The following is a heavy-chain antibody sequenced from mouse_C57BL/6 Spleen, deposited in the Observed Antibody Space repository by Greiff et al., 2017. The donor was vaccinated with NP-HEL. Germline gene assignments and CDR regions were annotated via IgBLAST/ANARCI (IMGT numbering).Heavy chain of an antibody. CDR1: GYTFTDYY. D-gene: IGHD2-1*01. V-gene: IGHV1-26*01. CDR2: INPNNGGT. Sequence: EVQLQQSGPELVKPGASVKISCKASGYTFTDYYMNWVKQSHGKSLEWIGDINPNNGGTSYNQKFKGKATLTGDKSSSTAYMELRSLTSEDSAVYYCARPIYDGNYWAMDYWGQGTSVTVSS. CDR3: ARPIYDGNYWAMDY. J-gene: IGHJ4*01.